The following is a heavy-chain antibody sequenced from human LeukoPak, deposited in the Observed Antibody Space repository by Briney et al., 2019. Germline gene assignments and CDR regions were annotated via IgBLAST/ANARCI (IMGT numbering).Heavy chain of an antibody. Sequence: SETLSLTCAVYGGSFSGYYWSWIRQPPGKGLEWIGEINHSGSTNYNPSLKSRVTISVDTSKNQFSLKLSSVTAADTAVYYCARGRVTYYYDSSGYYYGVWGQGTLVTVSP. CDR1: GGSFSGYY. V-gene: IGHV4-34*01. J-gene: IGHJ4*02. CDR3: ARGRVTYYYDSSGYYYGV. CDR2: INHSGST. D-gene: IGHD3-22*01.